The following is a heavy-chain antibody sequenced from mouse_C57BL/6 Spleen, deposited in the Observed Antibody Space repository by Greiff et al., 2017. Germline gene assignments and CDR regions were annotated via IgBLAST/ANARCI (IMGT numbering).Heavy chain of an antibody. CDR1: GYSITSGYY. CDR2: ISYDGSN. CDR3: AREYYYGSSPY. V-gene: IGHV3-6*01. J-gene: IGHJ3*01. D-gene: IGHD1-1*01. Sequence: EVKLEESGPGLVKPSQSLSLTCSVTGYSITSGYYWNWIRQFPGNKLEWMGYISYDGSNNYNPSLKNRISITRDTSKNKFFLKLNSVTTEDTATYYCAREYYYGSSPYWGQGTLVTVSA.